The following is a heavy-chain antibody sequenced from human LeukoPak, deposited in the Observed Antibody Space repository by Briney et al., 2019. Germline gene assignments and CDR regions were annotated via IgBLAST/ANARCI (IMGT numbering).Heavy chain of an antibody. V-gene: IGHV3-11*04. J-gene: IGHJ4*02. CDR2: ISTSGSTT. Sequence: PGGSLRLSCAASGFTFSDYYMSWIRQAPGKGPEWVSYISTSGSTTYYADSVRGRFTISRDNAKNSLYLQLNSLRAEDTAVYYCARGWLSTEYWGQGTLVTVSS. CDR3: ARGWLSTEY. D-gene: IGHD2/OR15-2a*01. CDR1: GFTFSDYY.